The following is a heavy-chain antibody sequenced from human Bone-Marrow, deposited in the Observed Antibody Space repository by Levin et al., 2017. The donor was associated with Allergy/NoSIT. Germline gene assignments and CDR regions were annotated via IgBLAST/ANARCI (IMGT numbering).Heavy chain of an antibody. CDR1: GFTVSNNY. V-gene: IGHV3-53*01. CDR3: ARDGPAKPWA. D-gene: IGHD2-2*01. Sequence: RASVKVSCAVSGFTVSNNYMNWVRQAPGRGLDWVSLIYSTGVTHYADSVKGRFTISRDSSKNTLYLQMDSLRVEDTAVYYCARDGPAKPWAWGQGTMVTVSS. CDR2: IYSTGVT. J-gene: IGHJ3*01.